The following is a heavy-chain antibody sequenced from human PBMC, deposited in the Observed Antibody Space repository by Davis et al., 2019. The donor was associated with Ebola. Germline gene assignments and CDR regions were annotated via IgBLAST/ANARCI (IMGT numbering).Heavy chain of an antibody. Sequence: GESLKISCKGSGYSFTGYWISWVRQMPGKGLEWMGRIDPSDSYTNYSPSFQGHVTISADKSISTAYLQWSSLKASDTAMYYCTGMPYYYYGMDVWGQGTTVTVSS. CDR1: GYSFTGYW. J-gene: IGHJ6*02. CDR3: TGMPYYYYGMDV. CDR2: IDPSDSYT. D-gene: IGHD2-2*01. V-gene: IGHV5-10-1*01.